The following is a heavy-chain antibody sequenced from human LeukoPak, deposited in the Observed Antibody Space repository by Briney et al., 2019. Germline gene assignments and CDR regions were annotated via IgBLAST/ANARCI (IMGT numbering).Heavy chain of an antibody. Sequence: PGGSLRLSCAASGFTVSSSHMSWVRQAPGKGLQWVSIIYTDGITYYADSVKGRFTISRDISKNTLYLQMNSLRAEDTAVYYCARGLDFNLFDYWGQGTLVTVSS. J-gene: IGHJ4*02. D-gene: IGHD6-6*01. CDR1: GFTVSSSH. V-gene: IGHV3-53*01. CDR3: ARGLDFNLFDY. CDR2: IYTDGIT.